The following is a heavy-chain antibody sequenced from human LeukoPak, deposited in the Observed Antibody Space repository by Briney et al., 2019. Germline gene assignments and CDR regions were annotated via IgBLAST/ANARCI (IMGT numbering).Heavy chain of an antibody. D-gene: IGHD6-19*01. CDR2: IIPIFGTA. Sequence: SVKVSCKASGGTFSSYAISWVRPAPGQGLEWMGGIIPIFGTANYAQKFQGRVTITADESTSTAYMELSSLRSEDTAVYYCARQGTYSSAIGMGYWGQGTLVTVSS. CDR1: GGTFSSYA. V-gene: IGHV1-69*13. J-gene: IGHJ4*02. CDR3: ARQGTYSSAIGMGY.